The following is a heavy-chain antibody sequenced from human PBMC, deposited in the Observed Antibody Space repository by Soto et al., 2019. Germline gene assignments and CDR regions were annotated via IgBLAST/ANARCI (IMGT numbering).Heavy chain of an antibody. D-gene: IGHD3-10*01. CDR2: ISGSGGST. CDR3: ATVFRGVIWFDY. CDR1: GFTFSSYA. J-gene: IGHJ4*02. Sequence: EVQLLESGGGLVQPGGSLRLSCAASGFTFSSYAMSWVRQAPGKGLEWVSAISGSGGSTYYADSVKGRFTISRDNSKNTLYLQMNSLRAEDTAVYYCATVFRGVIWFDYWGQGTLVTVSS. V-gene: IGHV3-23*01.